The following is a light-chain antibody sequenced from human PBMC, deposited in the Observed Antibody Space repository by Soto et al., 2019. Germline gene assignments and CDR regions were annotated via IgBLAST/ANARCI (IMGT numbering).Light chain of an antibody. J-gene: IGKJ4*01. V-gene: IGKV1-27*01. CDR1: QDISNY. CDR3: QKHNSAPL. Sequence: DIQMTQSPSSLSASVGNRVIITCRASQDISNYLAWYQQKPGKVPKLLIYGVSTLQSGVPSRFSGSGSGTDFTLTISSLQPVDVATYYCQKHNSAPLFGGGTKVEIK. CDR2: GVS.